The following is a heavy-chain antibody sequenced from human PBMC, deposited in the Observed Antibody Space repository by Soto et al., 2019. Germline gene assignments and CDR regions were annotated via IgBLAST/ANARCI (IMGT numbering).Heavy chain of an antibody. CDR3: AKDHGRKFISDY. V-gene: IGHV3-30*18. CDR2: ISDDGSNK. CDR1: GFTSRNYA. J-gene: IGHJ4*02. Sequence: GGSLRLSCAASGFTSRNYAMHWVRQAPGKGLEWVAVISDDGSNKYYADSVKGRFTISRDDSKNTLFPQMNSLRVEDTAIYYCAKDHGRKFISDYWGQGTLVTVSS.